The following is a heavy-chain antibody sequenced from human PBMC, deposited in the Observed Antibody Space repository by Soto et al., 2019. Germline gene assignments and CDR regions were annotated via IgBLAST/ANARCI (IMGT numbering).Heavy chain of an antibody. CDR2: INTDGTNT. J-gene: IGHJ4*02. CDR1: GFTFSRYW. V-gene: IGHV3-74*03. Sequence: EVQLVESGGGLVQPGGSLRLSCAVSGFTFSRYWMHWFRQDPGKGLVWVSSINTDGTNTQYADSVRGRFTVSRDNAKNTVYLKMISLRSEHTAVYYCAKDLLWGQSDSWGQGTLVVVSS. D-gene: IGHD3-16*01. CDR3: AKDLLWGQSDS.